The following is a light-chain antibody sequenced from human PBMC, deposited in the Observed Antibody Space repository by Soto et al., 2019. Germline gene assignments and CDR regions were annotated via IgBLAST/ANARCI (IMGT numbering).Light chain of an antibody. CDR2: ADD. CDR3: QVWDSSRDLHV. V-gene: IGLV3-21*02. J-gene: IGLJ1*01. CDR1: NIESKS. Sequence: SYELTQPPSVSVAPGQTARIMCGGNNIESKSVHWYQQKAGQAPVLVVYADDDRPSGIPERFSGSNSGNTATLTITSVEAGDEADYFCQVWDSSRDLHVFGSGTKLTVL.